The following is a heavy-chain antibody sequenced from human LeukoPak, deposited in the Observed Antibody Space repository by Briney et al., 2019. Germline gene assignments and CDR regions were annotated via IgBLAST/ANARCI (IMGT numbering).Heavy chain of an antibody. CDR2: IYHSGST. Sequence: PSETLSLTCAVSGGSISSSNWWSWVRQPPGKGLEWIGEIYHSGSTNYNPSLKSRVTISVDTSKNQFSLKLSSVTAADTAVYYCARLQSVGSYGYLAYYYYYYMDVWGKGTTVTVSS. CDR1: GGSISSSNW. V-gene: IGHV4-4*02. CDR3: ARLQSVGSYGYLAYYYYYYMDV. D-gene: IGHD5-18*01. J-gene: IGHJ6*03.